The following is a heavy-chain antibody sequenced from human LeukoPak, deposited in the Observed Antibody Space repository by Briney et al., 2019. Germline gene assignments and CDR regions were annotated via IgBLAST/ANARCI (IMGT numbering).Heavy chain of an antibody. Sequence: KPSETLSLTCTVSGGSISSYYWSWIRQPPRKGLEWIGYIYHSGSTNYNPSLKSRVTISVDVSKNQFPLKLSSVTAADTAVYYCARSHYRMTTITVFDYWGQGTLVTVSS. CDR2: IYHSGST. CDR3: ARSHYRMTTITVFDY. D-gene: IGHD5-12*01. J-gene: IGHJ4*02. V-gene: IGHV4-59*08. CDR1: GGSISSYY.